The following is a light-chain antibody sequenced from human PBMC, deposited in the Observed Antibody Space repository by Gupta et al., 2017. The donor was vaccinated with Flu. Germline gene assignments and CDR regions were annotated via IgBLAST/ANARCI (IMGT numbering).Light chain of an antibody. CDR2: EVN. V-gene: IGLV2-14*01. J-gene: IGLJ3*02. Sequence: QSALTQPASVSGSPGQSITISCTGTISDVGGYNRVSWYQQHPGKAPKLIIYEVNSRPSGVSNRFSGSKSGNTASLTISGLQADDEADYYCSSYTLTWTSIIAWVFGGGTKLTVL. CDR3: SSYTLTWTSIIAWV. CDR1: ISDVGGYNR.